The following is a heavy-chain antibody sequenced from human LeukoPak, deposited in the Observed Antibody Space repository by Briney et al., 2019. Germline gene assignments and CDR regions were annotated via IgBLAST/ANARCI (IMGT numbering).Heavy chain of an antibody. CDR2: IHTSGDT. CDR1: GDSISSGRYY. Sequence: SETLSLTCTVSGDSISSGRYYWTWLRQPAGKALEWIGRIHTSGDTNYSPSLKSRVTISRDTSKNQFSLRLTSVVAADTAVYYCVRDWNGDYFDYWGQGTLVSVSS. CDR3: VRDWNGDYFDY. D-gene: IGHD1-1*01. V-gene: IGHV4-61*02. J-gene: IGHJ4*02.